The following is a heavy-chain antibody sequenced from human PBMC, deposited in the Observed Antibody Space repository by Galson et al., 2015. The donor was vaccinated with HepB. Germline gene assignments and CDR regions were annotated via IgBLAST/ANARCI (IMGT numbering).Heavy chain of an antibody. D-gene: IGHD3-10*01. CDR3: AKEPGPRASPWYFDL. Sequence: SLRLSCAASEFVFSEYGMHWVRQPPGKALEWVAVVAHDGTVQYYADSVKGRFAVSRDNSKNTMYLQLNSPRPEDAGLYYCAKEPGPRASPWYFDLWGRGTLVTVSS. J-gene: IGHJ2*01. CDR1: EFVFSEYG. CDR2: VAHDGTVQ. V-gene: IGHV3-30*18.